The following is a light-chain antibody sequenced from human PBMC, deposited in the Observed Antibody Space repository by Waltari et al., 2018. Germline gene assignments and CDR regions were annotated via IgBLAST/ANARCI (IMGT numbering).Light chain of an antibody. CDR2: KAS. CDR3: QQYGRPVRT. Sequence: DIQMTQSPSSLSASVGDRVTITCRTSESIDVWLAWYQQKPGKAPKVLIYKASILECGVPPRFSGSGSGTEFTLTISSLQPDDSATYYCQQYGRPVRTVGQGTKLEIK. V-gene: IGKV1-5*03. CDR1: ESIDVW. J-gene: IGKJ2*02.